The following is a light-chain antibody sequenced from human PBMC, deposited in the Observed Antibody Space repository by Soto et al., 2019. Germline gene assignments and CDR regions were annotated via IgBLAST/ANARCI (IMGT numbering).Light chain of an antibody. J-gene: IGKJ1*01. CDR1: HNINNY. CDR3: QQTYMTPPWT. CDR2: AAA. Sequence: DIQMTQSPSSLSASVGDRVTMTCRASHNINNYLNWYQQKPGKAPKLLIFAAANLETGIPSRFSGSGSGTDFTLSVSNLQPEDFATYYCQQTYMTPPWTFGHGTKVEI. V-gene: IGKV1-39*01.